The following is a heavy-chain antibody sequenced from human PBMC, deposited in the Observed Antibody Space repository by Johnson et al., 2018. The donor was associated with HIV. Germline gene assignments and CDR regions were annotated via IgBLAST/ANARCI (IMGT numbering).Heavy chain of an antibody. CDR3: VPFKYVTNGVCYWALDI. V-gene: IGHV3-52*01. CDR2: IKCDGSEK. D-gene: IGHD2-8*01. Sequence: VQLVESGGGVVQPGGSLRLSCAASGFTFSSSWMHWVCQAPEKGLEWVADIKCDGSEKYYVDSVKGRLTISRDNAKNSLYLQVNSLRAEDMTVYYCVPFKYVTNGVCYWALDIWGQGTMVTVSS. CDR1: GFTFSSSW. J-gene: IGHJ3*02.